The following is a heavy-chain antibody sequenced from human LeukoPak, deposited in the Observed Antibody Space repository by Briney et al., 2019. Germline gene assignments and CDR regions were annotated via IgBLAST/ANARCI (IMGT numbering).Heavy chain of an antibody. CDR1: GGSINSYY. J-gene: IGHJ4*02. V-gene: IGHV4-59*08. Sequence: SETLSLTCTVSGGSINSYYWSWIRQPPGKGLEWIGYVYYSGSTNYNPSLKSRVTISVDTSKNQFSLKLSSVTAADTPVYYCARHSSIAAAELDYWGQGTLVTVSS. D-gene: IGHD6-13*01. CDR3: ARHSSIAAAELDY. CDR2: VYYSGST.